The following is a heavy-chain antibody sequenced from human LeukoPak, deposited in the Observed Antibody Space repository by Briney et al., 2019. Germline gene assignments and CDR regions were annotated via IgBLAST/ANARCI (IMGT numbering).Heavy chain of an antibody. CDR3: ARGLRHCDRTSCFQPFDC. Sequence: PGGSLRLSCSGSGFTFSIYAMNWVRQAPGKGLEWVSGINYSDGKTSYADSVKGRFTISRDSSKNTLCLQMNSLRAEDTAMYYCARGLRHCDRTSCFQPFDCWGQGTLVTVSS. V-gene: IGHV3-23*01. D-gene: IGHD2-2*01. CDR1: GFTFSIYA. CDR2: INYSDGKT. J-gene: IGHJ4*02.